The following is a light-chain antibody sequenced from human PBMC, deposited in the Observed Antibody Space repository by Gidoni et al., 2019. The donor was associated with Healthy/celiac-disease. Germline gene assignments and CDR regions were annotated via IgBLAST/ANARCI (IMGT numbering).Light chain of an antibody. CDR1: QSISSW. V-gene: IGKV1-5*03. Sequence: DMQIPKSPATLSASVGDRVTITCRASQSISSWLAWYQQKPGKAPKLLIYKASSLESGVPARFSGSGSGTEFTLTISSLQPDDFATYYCQQYNSYTWTFGQGTKVEIK. CDR3: QQYNSYTWT. CDR2: KAS. J-gene: IGKJ1*01.